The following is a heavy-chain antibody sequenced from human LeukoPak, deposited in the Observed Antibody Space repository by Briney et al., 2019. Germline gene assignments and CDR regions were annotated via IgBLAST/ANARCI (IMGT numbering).Heavy chain of an antibody. Sequence: SETLSLTCTVSGGSISSYYWSWIRQPAEKGLEWIGRIYTSGSTNYNPSLKSRVTISLDTSKNQFSLKLSSVTAADTAVYYCARKRPWGLSRYFDYWGQGTLVTVSS. J-gene: IGHJ4*02. CDR2: IYTSGST. V-gene: IGHV4-4*07. CDR3: ARKRPWGLSRYFDY. D-gene: IGHD7-27*01. CDR1: GGSISSYY.